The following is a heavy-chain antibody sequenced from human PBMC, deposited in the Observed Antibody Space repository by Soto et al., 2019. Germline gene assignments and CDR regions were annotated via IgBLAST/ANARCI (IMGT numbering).Heavy chain of an antibody. CDR3: AKDLWNYGGYGMDV. CDR1: GFTFSSYA. Sequence: EVQLLESGGGLVQPGGSLRLSCAASGFTFSSYAMSWVRQAPGKGLEWVSAISGSGGSTYYADSVKGRFTISRDNSKNTLYLQMNSLRAEATAVYYCAKDLWNYGGYGMDVWGQGTTVTVSS. D-gene: IGHD1-7*01. CDR2: ISGSGGST. V-gene: IGHV3-23*01. J-gene: IGHJ6*02.